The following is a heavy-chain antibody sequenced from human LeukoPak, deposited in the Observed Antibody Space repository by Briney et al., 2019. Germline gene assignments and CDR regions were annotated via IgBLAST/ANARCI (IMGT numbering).Heavy chain of an antibody. V-gene: IGHV4-4*09. Sequence: SETLSLTCTVSGGSISSYYWSWIRQPPGKGLEWIGYIYTSGSTNYNPSLKSRVTISVDTSKNQFSLKLSSVTAADTAVYYCARSRIMVYALDYWGQGTLVTVFS. CDR3: ARSRIMVYALDY. D-gene: IGHD2-8*01. CDR1: GGSISSYY. J-gene: IGHJ4*02. CDR2: IYTSGST.